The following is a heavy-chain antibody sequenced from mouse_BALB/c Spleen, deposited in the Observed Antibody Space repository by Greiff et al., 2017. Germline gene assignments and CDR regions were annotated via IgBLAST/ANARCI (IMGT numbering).Heavy chain of an antibody. CDR2: IDPSDSET. V-gene: IGHV1-69*02. Sequence: QVQLQQPGAELVKPGAPVKLSCKASGYTFTSYWMNWVKQRPGRGLEWIGRIDPSDSETHYNQKFKDKTTLTVDKSSSTAYIQLSSLTSEDSAVYYCAYYGYDNYYFDYWGQGTTLTVSS. CDR3: AYYGYDNYYFDY. D-gene: IGHD2-2*01. J-gene: IGHJ2*01. CDR1: GYTFTSYW.